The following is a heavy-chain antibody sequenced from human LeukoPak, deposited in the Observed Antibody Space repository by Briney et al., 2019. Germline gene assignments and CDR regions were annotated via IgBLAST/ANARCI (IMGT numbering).Heavy chain of an antibody. Sequence: SETLSLTCTVSGGSISSSSYYWGWIRQPPGKGLEWIGSIYYSGSTYYNPSLKSRVTISVDTSKNQFSLKLSSVTAADTAVYYCASGPIVVGPMDVWGKGTTVTVSS. CDR2: IYYSGST. J-gene: IGHJ6*03. CDR3: ASGPIVVGPMDV. CDR1: GGSISSSSYY. V-gene: IGHV4-39*01. D-gene: IGHD2-2*01.